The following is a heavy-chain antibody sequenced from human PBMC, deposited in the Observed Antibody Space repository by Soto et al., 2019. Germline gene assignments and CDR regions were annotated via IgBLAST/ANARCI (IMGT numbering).Heavy chain of an antibody. CDR2: ISAYNGNT. V-gene: IGHV1-18*01. Sequence: QVQLVQSGAEVKKPGASVKVSCKASGYTFTSYGISWVRQAPGQGLEWMGLISAYNGNTNYAQKLQGRVTMTTDTPTSTAYMELRSPRSPGTAVYYCARALGFGALFDPWRQGTLVTVSS. CDR3: ARALGFGALFDP. CDR1: GYTFTSYG. J-gene: IGHJ5*02. D-gene: IGHD3-10*01.